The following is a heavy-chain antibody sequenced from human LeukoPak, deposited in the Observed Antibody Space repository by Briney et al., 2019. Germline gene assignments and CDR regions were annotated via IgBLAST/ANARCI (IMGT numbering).Heavy chain of an antibody. CDR1: GGSISSGGYY. J-gene: IGHJ4*02. CDR3: ARVNCSSTSCHPYFDY. V-gene: IGHV4-30-2*01. D-gene: IGHD2-2*01. Sequence: SETLSLTCTVSGGSISSGGYYWGWVRQPPGKGLEWIGYIYHSGSTYYNPSLKSRVTISVDRSKNQFSLKLSSVTAADTAVYYCARVNCSSTSCHPYFDYWGQGTLVTVSS. CDR2: IYHSGST.